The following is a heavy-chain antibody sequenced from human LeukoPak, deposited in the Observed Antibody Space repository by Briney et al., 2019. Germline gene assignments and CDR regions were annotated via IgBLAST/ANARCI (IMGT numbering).Heavy chain of an antibody. CDR3: AGGTYYYFDY. D-gene: IGHD1-26*01. Sequence: PSETLSLTCTVSGGSISSYYWSWIRQPPGKGLEWIGYIYYSGSTNYNPSLKSRVTISVDTSKNQFSLKLSSVTAADTAVYYCAGGTYYYFDYWGQGTLVTVSS. CDR1: GGSISSYY. V-gene: IGHV4-59*01. CDR2: IYYSGST. J-gene: IGHJ4*02.